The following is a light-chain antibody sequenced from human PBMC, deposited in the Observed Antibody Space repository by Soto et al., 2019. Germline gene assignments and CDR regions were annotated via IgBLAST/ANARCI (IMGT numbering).Light chain of an antibody. Sequence: MTQSPLSLPVTPGEAASISCRSSQSLLHSNGYNYLDWYQQKPGKAPKLLIYAASSLQSGVPSRFSGSGSGTDFTLTISSLQPEDFATYYCQQSYSTWTFGQGSMV. CDR1: QSLLHSNGYNY. V-gene: IGKV1-39*01. J-gene: IGKJ1*01. CDR3: QQSYSTWT. CDR2: AAS.